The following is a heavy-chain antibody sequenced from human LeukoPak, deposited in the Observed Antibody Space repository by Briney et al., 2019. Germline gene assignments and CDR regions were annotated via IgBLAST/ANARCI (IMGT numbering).Heavy chain of an antibody. CDR3: ARRIGDSYFYGMDL. Sequence: PGGSLRLSCAASGFIFSASPIHWVRQTSGKGLEWVGRIRSKEYSYATACAESLRGRCTVSRDDSENTAYLQMSSLKTEDTAVYYCARRIGDSYFYGMDLWGQGTPVTVSS. CDR2: IRSKEYSYAT. CDR1: GFIFSASP. D-gene: IGHD3-16*02. J-gene: IGHJ6*02. V-gene: IGHV3-73*01.